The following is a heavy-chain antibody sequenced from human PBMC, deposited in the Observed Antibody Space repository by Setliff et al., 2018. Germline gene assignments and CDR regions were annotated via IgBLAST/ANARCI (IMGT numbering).Heavy chain of an antibody. CDR2: IFYGGST. CDR1: GASISSSSYY. V-gene: IGHV4-39*07. Sequence: PETLSLTCTVSGASISSSSYYWAWIRQPPGRGLELIGSIFYGGSTYYNPSLKSRVTISIDASKNQFSLKLDSVTAADTAVYYCARTDDYYNFYAYWGQGTLVTVSS. CDR3: ARTDDYYNFYAY. J-gene: IGHJ4*02. D-gene: IGHD3-3*01.